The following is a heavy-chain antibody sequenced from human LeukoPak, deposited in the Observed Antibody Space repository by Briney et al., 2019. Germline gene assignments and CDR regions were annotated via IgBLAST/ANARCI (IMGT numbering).Heavy chain of an antibody. CDR1: GYTFTSYG. CDR3: ARVFSSGWYEMYYFDY. CDR2: ISAYNGNT. Sequence: ASVKVSCKASGYTFTSYGISWVRQAPGQGLEWMGWISAYNGNTNYAQKLQGRVTMTTDTSTSTAYMELRSLRSADTAVYYCARVFSSGWYEMYYFDYWGQGTLVTVSS. J-gene: IGHJ4*02. V-gene: IGHV1-18*01. D-gene: IGHD6-19*01.